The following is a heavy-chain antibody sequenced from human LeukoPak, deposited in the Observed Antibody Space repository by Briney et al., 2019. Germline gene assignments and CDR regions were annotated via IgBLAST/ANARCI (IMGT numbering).Heavy chain of an antibody. V-gene: IGHV3-7*03. CDR1: GFTFSGFW. J-gene: IGHJ4*02. CDR3: AREGLGYCSSTSCESVGFDY. CDR2: INSDGSEG. D-gene: IGHD2-2*01. Sequence: GGSLRLSCAVSGFTFSGFWMSWSRQAPGKGLEWVASINSDGSEGYYADVVKGRFTISRDNAKNSLYLQINSLRAEDTAVYYCAREGLGYCSSTSCESVGFDYWGQGTLVTVSS.